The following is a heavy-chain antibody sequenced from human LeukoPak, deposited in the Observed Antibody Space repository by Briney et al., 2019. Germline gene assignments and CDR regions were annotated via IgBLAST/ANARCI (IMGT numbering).Heavy chain of an antibody. D-gene: IGHD3-10*01. CDR3: ARLDSSDYYGSGSYPSY. CDR2: IIPIFGTT. J-gene: IGHJ4*02. V-gene: IGHV1-69*13. Sequence: ASAKVSCMPSGGTFSSYAISWVRQAPGQGLEWMGDIIPIFGTTNYAQKFQGRVTITADESTSTAYMELSSLRSEDTAVYYCARLDSSDYYGSGSYPSYWGQGTLVTVSS. CDR1: GGTFSSYA.